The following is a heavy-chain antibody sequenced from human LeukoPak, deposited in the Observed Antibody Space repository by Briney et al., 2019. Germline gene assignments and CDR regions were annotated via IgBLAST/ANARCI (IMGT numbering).Heavy chain of an antibody. CDR2: ISPDGSQT. Sequence: GALRLSCAASGFRLRNYWVDWVRQAPGEGLMWVSQISPDGSQTFYADSVKGRFTISRDNAKNTLFLQMDSLRAEDTALYYCVRSLRSADFWGQGTLVTVSS. CDR3: VRSLRSADF. CDR1: GFRLRNYW. J-gene: IGHJ4*02. V-gene: IGHV3-74*01.